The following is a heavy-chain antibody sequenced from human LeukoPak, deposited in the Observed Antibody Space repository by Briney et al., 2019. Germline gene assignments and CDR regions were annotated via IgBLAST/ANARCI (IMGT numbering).Heavy chain of an antibody. CDR2: IKQDESEK. Sequence: GGSLRLYCAASGFTFSTYWMSWVRQTPEKGLEWVANIKQDESEKYYVDSVKGRFTISRDNARNSLYLQMNSLRAEDTAVYYCARPSLNSGSYFDYWGQGILVTVSS. CDR3: ARPSLNSGSYFDY. V-gene: IGHV3-7*01. CDR1: GFTFSTYW. D-gene: IGHD1-26*01. J-gene: IGHJ4*02.